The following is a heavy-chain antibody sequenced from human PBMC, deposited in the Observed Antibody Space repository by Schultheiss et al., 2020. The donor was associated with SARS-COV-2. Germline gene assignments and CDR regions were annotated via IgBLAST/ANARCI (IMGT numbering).Heavy chain of an antibody. D-gene: IGHD3-3*01. Sequence: SETLSLTCTVSGGSISSGGYYWSWIRQHPGKGLEWIGYIYYSGSTYYNPSLKSRVTISVDRSKNQFSLKLSSVTAADTAVYYCAADTTYYDFWSGYSVYYYGMDVWGQGTTVTVSS. V-gene: IGHV4-31*03. CDR1: GGSISSGGYY. CDR3: AADTTYYDFWSGYSVYYYGMDV. CDR2: IYYSGST. J-gene: IGHJ6*02.